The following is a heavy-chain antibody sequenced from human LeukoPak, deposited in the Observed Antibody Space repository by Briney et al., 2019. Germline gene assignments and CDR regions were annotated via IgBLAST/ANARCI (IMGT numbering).Heavy chain of an antibody. CDR3: ARGSLAFF. V-gene: IGHV4-34*01. J-gene: IGHJ4*02. CDR1: GGSFSGYY. CDR2: IYHSGST. D-gene: IGHD2/OR15-2a*01. Sequence: SETLSLTCAVYGGSFSGYYWSWIRQPPGKGLEWIGEIYHSGSTNYNPSLKSRVTISVDTSKNQFSLKLSSVTAADTAVYYCARGSLAFFWGQGTLVTVSS.